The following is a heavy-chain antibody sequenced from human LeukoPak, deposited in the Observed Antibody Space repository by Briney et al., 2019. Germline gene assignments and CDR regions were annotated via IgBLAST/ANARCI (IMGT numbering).Heavy chain of an antibody. D-gene: IGHD6-19*01. Sequence: PSETLSLTCAVYGGSFSGYYWSWIRQPPGKGLEWIGEINHSGSTNYNPSLKSRVTISVDTSKNQFSLKLSSVTAADTAVYYCARARQWHRKYYFDYWGQGTLVTVSS. CDR2: INHSGST. J-gene: IGHJ4*02. V-gene: IGHV4-34*01. CDR1: GGSFSGYY. CDR3: ARARQWHRKYYFDY.